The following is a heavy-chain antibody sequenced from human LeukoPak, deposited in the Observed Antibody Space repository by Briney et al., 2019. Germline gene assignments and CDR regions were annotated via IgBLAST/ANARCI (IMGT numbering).Heavy chain of an antibody. Sequence: PGGSLRLSCAASGFTFSSYWMHWVRQVPGKGLVWVSRINSDGSSTSYADSVKGRFTISRDNAKNTLYLQMNSLRAEDTAVYYCARERVMYYYGAGSPDYWGQGTLVTVSS. CDR3: ARERVMYYYGAGSPDY. J-gene: IGHJ4*02. D-gene: IGHD3-10*01. CDR1: GFTFSSYW. CDR2: INSDGSST. V-gene: IGHV3-74*01.